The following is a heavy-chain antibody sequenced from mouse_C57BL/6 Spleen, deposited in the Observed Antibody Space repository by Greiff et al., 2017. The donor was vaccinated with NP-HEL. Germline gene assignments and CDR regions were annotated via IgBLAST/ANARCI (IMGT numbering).Heavy chain of an antibody. Sequence: VQLQQPGAELVKPGASMKMSCKASGYTFTSYWITWVKQRPGQGLEWIGDIYPGSGSTNYNEKFKSKATLTVDTSSSTAYMQLSSLTSEDSAVYYCARNLDYDYAMDYWGQGTSVTVSS. D-gene: IGHD2-4*01. J-gene: IGHJ4*01. CDR2: IYPGSGST. CDR3: ARNLDYDYAMDY. V-gene: IGHV1-55*01. CDR1: GYTFTSYW.